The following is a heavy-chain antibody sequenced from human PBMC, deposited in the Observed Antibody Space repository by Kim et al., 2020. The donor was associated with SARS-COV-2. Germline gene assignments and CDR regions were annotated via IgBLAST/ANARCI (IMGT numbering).Heavy chain of an antibody. J-gene: IGHJ6*02. CDR2: INHSGST. CDR1: GGSFSGYY. D-gene: IGHD6-19*01. Sequence: SETLSLTCAVYGGSFSGYYWSWIRQPPGKGLEWIGEINHSGSTNYNPSLKSRVTISVDTSKNQFSLKLSSVTAADTAVYYCARYREAVAATVYYYGMDVWGQGTTVTVSS. CDR3: ARYREAVAATVYYYGMDV. V-gene: IGHV4-34*01.